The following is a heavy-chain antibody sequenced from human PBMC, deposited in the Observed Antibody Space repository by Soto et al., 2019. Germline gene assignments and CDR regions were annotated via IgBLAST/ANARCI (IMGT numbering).Heavy chain of an antibody. CDR3: VKDMAYGSGSYYGFAH. Sequence: EVQLVESGGVVVQPGGSLRLSCAASGFTFDDYAMHWVRQAPGKGLQWVSLISCDGGSPYYADSVKGRFTISRDNRKNYLYLQMNSLIAEDTDLYYCVKDMAYGSGSYYGFAHWGQGTLVTVSS. D-gene: IGHD3-10*01. V-gene: IGHV3-43D*04. CDR2: ISCDGGSP. CDR1: GFTFDDYA. J-gene: IGHJ4*02.